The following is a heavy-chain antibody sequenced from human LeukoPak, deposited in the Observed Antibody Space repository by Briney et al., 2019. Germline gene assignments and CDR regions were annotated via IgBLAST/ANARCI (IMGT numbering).Heavy chain of an antibody. CDR3: ARVRGSIDWYVDY. Sequence: GGSLRLSCAASGFTLSSYGMHWVRQAPGKGLEWVAIIYSDESNKYYADSVRGRFTISRDISKNTLFLQMNNLSAEDTAVYYCARVRGSIDWYVDYWGQGTLVTVSS. J-gene: IGHJ4*02. CDR2: IYSDESNK. CDR1: GFTLSSYG. D-gene: IGHD3-9*01. V-gene: IGHV3-33*01.